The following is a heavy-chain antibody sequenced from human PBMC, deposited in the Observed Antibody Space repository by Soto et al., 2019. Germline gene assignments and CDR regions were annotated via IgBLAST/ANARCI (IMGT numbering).Heavy chain of an antibody. V-gene: IGHV4-34*01. D-gene: IGHD1-7*01. Sequence: SETLSLTCAVYGGSFSGYYWSWIRQPPGKGLEWIGEINHSGRTNYNPTLKSRVTISVDTSKNQFTLKRSSVTAADTAVYYCARVGGTIYFRWFDPWGQGTLVTVSS. CDR1: GGSFSGYY. CDR3: ARVGGTIYFRWFDP. J-gene: IGHJ5*02. CDR2: INHSGRT.